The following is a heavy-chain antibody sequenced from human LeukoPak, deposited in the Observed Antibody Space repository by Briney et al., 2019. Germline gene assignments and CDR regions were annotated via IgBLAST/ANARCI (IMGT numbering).Heavy chain of an antibody. CDR1: GFTFSSYG. Sequence: GGSLRLSGAASGFTFSSYGMSWVRQAPGKGLEWVSFITTSGATTSYADSVKGRFIISRDNSKNTLYLEMNSLRAEDTAVYYCARDIGYYYDGSGYDDWGQGTLVIVSP. CDR3: ARDIGYYYDGSGYDD. V-gene: IGHV3-23*01. D-gene: IGHD3-22*01. CDR2: ITTSGATT. J-gene: IGHJ4*02.